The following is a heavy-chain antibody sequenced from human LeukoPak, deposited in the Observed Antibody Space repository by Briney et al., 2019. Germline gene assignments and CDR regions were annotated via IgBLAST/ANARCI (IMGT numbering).Heavy chain of an antibody. CDR3: ARVSLYYGSGSFNWFDP. CDR2: MNPNSGNT. D-gene: IGHD3-10*01. Sequence: ASVKVSCKASGYTFTSYDINWVRQATGQGLEWMGWMNPNSGNTGYAQKFQGRVTMTRNTSISTAYMELSSLRSEDTAVYYCARVSLYYGSGSFNWFDPWGQGTLVTVSS. CDR1: GYTFTSYD. V-gene: IGHV1-8*01. J-gene: IGHJ5*02.